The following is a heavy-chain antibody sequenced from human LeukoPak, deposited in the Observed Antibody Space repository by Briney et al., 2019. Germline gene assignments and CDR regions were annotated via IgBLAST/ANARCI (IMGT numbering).Heavy chain of an antibody. J-gene: IGHJ5*02. Sequence: SVKVSCKASGGTFSSYAISWVRQAPGQGLEWMGGIIPIFGTANYAQKFQGRVTITADESTSTAYMELSSLRSEDTAVYYCARDQAPRMITFGGPRRWFDPWGQGTLVTVSS. CDR1: GGTFSSYA. CDR2: IIPIFGTA. V-gene: IGHV1-69*13. CDR3: ARDQAPRMITFGGPRRWFDP. D-gene: IGHD3-16*01.